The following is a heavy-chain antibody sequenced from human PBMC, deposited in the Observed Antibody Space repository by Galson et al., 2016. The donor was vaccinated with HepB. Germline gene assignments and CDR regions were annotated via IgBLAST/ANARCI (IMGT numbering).Heavy chain of an antibody. CDR1: GFTFSSYS. D-gene: IGHD5-18*01. J-gene: IGHJ3*02. CDR3: ARAGVGYQDAFDI. V-gene: IGHV3-21*01. CDR2: ISSSSSYI. Sequence: SLRLSCAASGFTFSSYSMNWVRQAPGKGLEWVSSISSSSSYIYYADSVKGRFTISRDNAKNSLYLQMNSLRAEDTAVYYCARAGVGYQDAFDIWGQGTMVTVSS.